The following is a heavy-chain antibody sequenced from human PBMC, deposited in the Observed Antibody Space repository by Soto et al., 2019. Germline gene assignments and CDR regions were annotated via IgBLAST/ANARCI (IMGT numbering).Heavy chain of an antibody. V-gene: IGHV4-31*03. CDR2: IFFSGST. CDR1: GGSISSGASY. J-gene: IGHJ6*02. Sequence: QVQLQESGPGLVKPSQTLSLICTVSGGSISSGASYWSWIRQHPGKGLEWIGYIFFSGSTYYNPSLKNRVTISIGKVKNPFYLKVGFWNGGDPALYYCARDSSSYGYVNYYYGMDVWGQGTTVTVSS. D-gene: IGHD5-18*01. CDR3: ARDSSSYGYVNYYYGMDV.